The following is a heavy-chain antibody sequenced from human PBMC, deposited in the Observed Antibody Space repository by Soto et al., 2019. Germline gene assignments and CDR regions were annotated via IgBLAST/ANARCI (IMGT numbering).Heavy chain of an antibody. CDR1: GFTFRTYA. CDR3: AKAAVVVAATPRFDP. J-gene: IGHJ5*02. Sequence: PGGSLRLSCAASGFTFRTYAMSWVRQAPGKGLEWVSTFTTGGVSTYYADSVKGRFTISRDNSKNTLYLQMNSLRADDTAVYYCAKAAVVVAATPRFDPWGQGTLVTVSS. V-gene: IGHV3-23*01. D-gene: IGHD6-19*01. CDR2: FTTGGVST.